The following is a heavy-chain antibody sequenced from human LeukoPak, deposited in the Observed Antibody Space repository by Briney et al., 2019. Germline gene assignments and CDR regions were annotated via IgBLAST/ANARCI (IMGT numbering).Heavy chain of an antibody. Sequence: SETLSLTCSVSGGSISNYFWTWIRQPPGKGLEWIGYIYSSGSTYHNPSLKSRVTISVDTSKNRFSLKLSTVTAADTAVYYCAKEVRPYDYWGQGTLVTVSS. J-gene: IGHJ4*02. V-gene: IGHV4-59*08. CDR3: AKEVRPYDY. CDR2: IYSSGST. CDR1: GGSISNYF. D-gene: IGHD6-6*01.